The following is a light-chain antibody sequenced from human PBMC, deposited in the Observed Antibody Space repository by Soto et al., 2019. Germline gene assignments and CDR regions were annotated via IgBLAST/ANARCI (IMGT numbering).Light chain of an antibody. CDR1: QSVSSL. CDR2: DAS. Sequence: EIVLTQSPATLSLSPGERATLSCRASQSVSSLLAWYQQRPGRAPRLLIYDASNRATGIPARFSGSGSGTDFTLTISSLEPGDFAVYCCQQRSNWPHTFGQGTKLEI. CDR3: QQRSNWPHT. V-gene: IGKV3-11*01. J-gene: IGKJ2*01.